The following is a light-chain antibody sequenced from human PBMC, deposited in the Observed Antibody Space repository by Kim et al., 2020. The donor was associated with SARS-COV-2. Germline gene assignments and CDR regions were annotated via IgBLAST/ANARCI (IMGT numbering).Light chain of an antibody. V-gene: IGKV1-39*01. CDR1: QSISSS. CDR3: QQSYVIPYT. J-gene: IGKJ2*01. CDR2: TAS. Sequence: DIQMTQSPSSLSASVGDRVTITCRASQSISSSLNWYEQKPGKAPKLLIYTASSLQSGVPSRFSGSGSGTDFTHTISSLQPEDFATYYCQQSYVIPYTFGQGTKLEI.